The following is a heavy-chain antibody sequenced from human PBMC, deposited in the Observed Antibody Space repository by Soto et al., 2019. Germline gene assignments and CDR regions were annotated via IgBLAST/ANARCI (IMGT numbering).Heavy chain of an antibody. D-gene: IGHD2-21*01. V-gene: IGHV4-39*01. CDR2: IYYSGST. J-gene: IGHJ6*04. CDR1: GGSISSSSYY. Sequence: QLQLQESGPGLVKPSETLSLTCTVSGGSISSSSYYWGWIRQPPGKGLEWIGSIYYSGSTYYNPSLESRVTISVDKSKNQFSLKLSSVTAADTAVYYCARPGDKGVDVWGKGTTVTVSS. CDR3: ARPGDKGVDV.